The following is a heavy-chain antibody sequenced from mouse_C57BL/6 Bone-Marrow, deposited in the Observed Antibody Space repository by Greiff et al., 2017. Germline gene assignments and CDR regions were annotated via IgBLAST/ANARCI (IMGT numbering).Heavy chain of an antibody. CDR3: ARTYDAMDY. V-gene: IGHV5-9*01. Sequence: EVMLVESGGGLVKPGGSLKLSCAASGFTFSSYTMSWVRQTPEKRLEWVATISGGGGNTYYPDSVKGRFTISRDNAKNTLYLQMSSLRSEDTALYYCARTYDAMDYWGQGTSVTVSS. CDR2: ISGGGGNT. J-gene: IGHJ4*01. CDR1: GFTFSSYT.